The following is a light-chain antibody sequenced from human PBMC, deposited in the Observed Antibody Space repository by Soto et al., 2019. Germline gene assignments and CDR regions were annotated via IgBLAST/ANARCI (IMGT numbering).Light chain of an antibody. CDR2: GAS. Sequence: EIVFTLSPSTLSFSPRGRGSLSCRASQSISSGYLAWYQQKPGQAPRLLIYGASTRATSIPARFSGSGSGTDFTLTISSLQPEDFAVYYCQQDYNLPPTFGQGTKVDIK. CDR3: QQDYNLPPT. V-gene: IGKV3D-7*01. J-gene: IGKJ1*01. CDR1: QSISSGY.